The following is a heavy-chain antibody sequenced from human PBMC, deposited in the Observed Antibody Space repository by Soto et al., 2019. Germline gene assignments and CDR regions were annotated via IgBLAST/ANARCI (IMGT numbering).Heavy chain of an antibody. CDR2: ISSSSSYI. CDR3: ARTIPAAGGSHYGMDV. CDR1: GFTFSSYS. D-gene: IGHD2-2*01. V-gene: IGHV3-21*01. J-gene: IGHJ6*02. Sequence: ESGGGLVKPGGSLRLSCAASGFTFSSYSMNWVRQAPGKGLEWVSSISSSSSYIYYADSVKGRFTISRDNAKNSLYLQMNSLRAEDTAVYYCARTIPAAGGSHYGMDVWGQGTTVTVSS.